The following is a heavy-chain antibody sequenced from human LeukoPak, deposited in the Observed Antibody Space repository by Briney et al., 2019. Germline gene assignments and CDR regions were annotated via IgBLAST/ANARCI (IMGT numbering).Heavy chain of an antibody. Sequence: GGSLRLSCAASGFTFSSYGMHWVRQAPGKGLEWVAVISYDGSNKYYADSVKGRFTISRDNSKNTLYLQMNSLRAEDTAVYYCAKDWHPMVRGRGGVAHDYWGQGTLVTVSS. CDR3: AKDWHPMVRGRGGVAHDY. J-gene: IGHJ4*02. CDR2: ISYDGSNK. V-gene: IGHV3-30*18. CDR1: GFTFSSYG. D-gene: IGHD3-10*01.